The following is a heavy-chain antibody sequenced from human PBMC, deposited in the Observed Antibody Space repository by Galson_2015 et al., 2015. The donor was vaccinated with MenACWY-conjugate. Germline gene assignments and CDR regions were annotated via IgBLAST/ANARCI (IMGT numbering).Heavy chain of an antibody. D-gene: IGHD1-1*01. CDR3: ARLLTKYTAGDHVDY. J-gene: IGHJ4*02. CDR2: IFHSGTT. Sequence: ETLSLTCSVSGGSITNSNWWSWVRQPPGKGLEWIGDIFHSGTTNYNPSLNSRVTLSVDKSRNQFSLNLSSVTAADTAIYYCARLLTKYTAGDHVDYWGQGTLVTVSS. CDR1: GGSITNSNW. V-gene: IGHV4-4*02.